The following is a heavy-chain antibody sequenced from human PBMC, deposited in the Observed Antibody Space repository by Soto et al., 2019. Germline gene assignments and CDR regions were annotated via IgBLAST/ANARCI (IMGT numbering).Heavy chain of an antibody. Sequence: ASVKVSCKAAGYTFTSYGISWVRQAPGQGLDWMGWISAYNGNTNYAQKLQGRVTMTTDTSTSTAYMELRSLRSDDTAVYYCARGRNMVRGTDYYHYGMDVWGQGTTVTVSS. V-gene: IGHV1-18*01. D-gene: IGHD3-10*01. J-gene: IGHJ6*02. CDR3: ARGRNMVRGTDYYHYGMDV. CDR1: GYTFTSYG. CDR2: ISAYNGNT.